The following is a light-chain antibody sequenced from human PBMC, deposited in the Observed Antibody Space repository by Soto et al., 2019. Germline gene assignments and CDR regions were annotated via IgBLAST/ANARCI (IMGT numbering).Light chain of an antibody. CDR3: QQYRRFSWT. CDR1: QSIDKW. J-gene: IGKJ1*01. V-gene: IGKV1-5*03. CDR2: KSS. Sequence: DIQMTQSPSTLSASVGDRVTITCRASQSIDKWLAWYQQKPGKAPKLLIYKSSILQTGVPSRFSGSGSGTEFTLTINSLQPDDVGSYFCQQYRRFSWTFGQGTKVETK.